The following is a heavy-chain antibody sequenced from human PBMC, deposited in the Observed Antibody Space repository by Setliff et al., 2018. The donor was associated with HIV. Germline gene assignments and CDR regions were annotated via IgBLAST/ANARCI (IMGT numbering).Heavy chain of an antibody. CDR3: ARDEVPLVTAAPFDY. V-gene: IGHV7-4-1*02. CDR1: GYTFTSYA. D-gene: IGHD2-21*02. Sequence: ASVKVSCKASGYTFTSYAMHWVRQAPGQGLEWMGWINTNTGNPTYAQGFTGRFVFSLDTSVSTAYLQISSLKAEDTAVYYCARDEVPLVTAAPFDYWGQGTLVTVSS. J-gene: IGHJ4*02. CDR2: INTNTGNP.